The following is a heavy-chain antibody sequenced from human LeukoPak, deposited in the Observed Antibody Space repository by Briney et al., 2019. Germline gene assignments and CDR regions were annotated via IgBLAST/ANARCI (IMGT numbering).Heavy chain of an antibody. CDR2: IYTSGST. CDR3: AKDSNDYGDYNYFDF. D-gene: IGHD4-17*01. J-gene: IGHJ4*02. V-gene: IGHV4-4*07. Sequence: SETLSLTCTVSGGSIRSYYWSWIRQPAGKGLEWIGRIYTSGSTNYNPSLKSRVTMSVDTSKNQFSLKLSSVTAADTAVYYCAKDSNDYGDYNYFDFWGQGTLVTVSS. CDR1: GGSIRSYY.